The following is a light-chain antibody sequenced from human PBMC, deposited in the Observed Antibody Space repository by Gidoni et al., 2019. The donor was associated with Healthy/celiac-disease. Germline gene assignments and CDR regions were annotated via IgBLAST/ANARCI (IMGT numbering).Light chain of an antibody. Sequence: EIVMTPSPATLSVSPGERTTLSCRASQSVSRNLAWYQQKPGQAPRLLIYGASTRVTGIPARFSGSGSGTECTLTISSLQSEDFAVYYCQQYNNWPPWTFGQGTKVEIK. CDR1: QSVSRN. CDR2: GAS. CDR3: QQYNNWPPWT. V-gene: IGKV3-15*01. J-gene: IGKJ1*01.